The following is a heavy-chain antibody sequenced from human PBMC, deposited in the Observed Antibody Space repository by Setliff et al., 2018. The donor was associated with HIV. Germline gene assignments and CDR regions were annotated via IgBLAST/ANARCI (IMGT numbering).Heavy chain of an antibody. CDR2: IRAGGEST. V-gene: IGHV3-23*01. CDR1: GFTFSSYA. D-gene: IGHD2-2*01. CDR3: ARAVKAAASLAFDS. Sequence: LRLSCAASGFTFSSYAMNWVRQAPGKGLEWVSGIRAGGESTDYADSVKGRFTISRDNSKNTLYLQMKSLRVEDTAVYYCARAVKAAASLAFDSWGQGTLVTV. J-gene: IGHJ4*02.